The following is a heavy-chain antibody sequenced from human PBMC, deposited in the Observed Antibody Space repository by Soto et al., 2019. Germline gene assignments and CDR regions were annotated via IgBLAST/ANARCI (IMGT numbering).Heavy chain of an antibody. CDR1: GGSISSYY. D-gene: IGHD3-22*01. CDR3: ARSMFYSDGSNYSPFDY. V-gene: IGHV4-59*12. Sequence: SETLSLTCTVSGGSISSYYWSWIRQPPGKGLEWIGDIYYSGSTNYNPSLKSRVTISIDASKNQFSLRLSSVTAADTAVYYCARSMFYSDGSNYSPFDYWGQGTLVTVSS. CDR2: IYYSGST. J-gene: IGHJ4*02.